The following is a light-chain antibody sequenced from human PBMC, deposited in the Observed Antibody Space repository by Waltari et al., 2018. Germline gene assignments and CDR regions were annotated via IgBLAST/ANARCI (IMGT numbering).Light chain of an antibody. CDR2: HVT. J-gene: IGLJ2*01. CDR3: SSYTGSSSVL. V-gene: IGLV2-14*03. CDR1: SSDIDIFSF. Sequence: QSALTQPASVSGSPGQSITISCTGTSSDIDIFSFVSWYQQHPGRAPKLIIYHVTNRPSGVSNRFSGSKSGNTASLIISGLQAEDEADYYCSSYTGSSSVLFGGGTKLTVL.